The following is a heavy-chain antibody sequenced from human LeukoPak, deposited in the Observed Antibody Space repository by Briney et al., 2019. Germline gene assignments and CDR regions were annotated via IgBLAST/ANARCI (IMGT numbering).Heavy chain of an antibody. D-gene: IGHD3-22*01. V-gene: IGHV3-74*01. CDR2: INSDGSTT. CDR3: ARGDGWIITL. J-gene: IGHJ4*02. CDR1: GFTFSSYW. Sequence: PGGSLRLSCAASGFTFSSYWMHWVRQAPGKGLVWVSRINSDGSTTTYADSVKGRFTISRDNAENTLYLQMNSLRAEDTAMYYCARGDGWIITLWGQGTLVTVSS.